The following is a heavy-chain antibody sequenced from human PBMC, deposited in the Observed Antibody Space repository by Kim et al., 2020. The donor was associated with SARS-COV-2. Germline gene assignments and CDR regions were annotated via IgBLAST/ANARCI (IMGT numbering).Heavy chain of an antibody. V-gene: IGHV3-49*02. CDR3: TRVESRPGL. D-gene: IGHD6-6*01. CDR2: GTT. Sequence: GTTDYAAAVKGRVTLARDDSKTIAYLQMNSLRTEDTAVYYCTRVESRPGLWGQGTLVTVSS. J-gene: IGHJ4*02.